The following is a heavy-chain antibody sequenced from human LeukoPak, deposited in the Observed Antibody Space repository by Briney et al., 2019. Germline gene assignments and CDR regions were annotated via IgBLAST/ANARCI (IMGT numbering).Heavy chain of an antibody. CDR3: ARGLEVGADRALDY. CDR1: GGSISSISYY. CDR2: VYSTGST. Sequence: SETLSLTCTVSGGSISSISYYWSWIRQPAGKGLEWIGRVYSTGSTDYNPSLKSRVTMSVDTSKNQFSVKVNSVTAADTAVYYCARGLEVGADRALDYWGQGTLVTVSS. V-gene: IGHV4-61*02. D-gene: IGHD1-1*01. J-gene: IGHJ4*02.